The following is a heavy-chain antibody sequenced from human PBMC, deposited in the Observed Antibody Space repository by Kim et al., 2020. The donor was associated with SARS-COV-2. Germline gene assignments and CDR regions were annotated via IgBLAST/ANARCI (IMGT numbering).Heavy chain of an antibody. Sequence: GRFTSSRDNAKNSLYLQMNSLRAEDTAVYYCARDRGPLLWFGELGPGMDVWGQGTTVTVSS. D-gene: IGHD3-10*01. V-gene: IGHV3-11*06. J-gene: IGHJ6*02. CDR3: ARDRGPLLWFGELGPGMDV.